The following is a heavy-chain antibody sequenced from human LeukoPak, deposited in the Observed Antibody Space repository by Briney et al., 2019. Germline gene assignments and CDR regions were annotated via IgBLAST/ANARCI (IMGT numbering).Heavy chain of an antibody. CDR2: IYYSGST. Sequence: PSETLSLTCTVSGGSISSSSYYWGWIRQPPGKGLEWVVSIYYSGSTYYNPSLKSRVTMSVDTSKNQFSLKLSSVTAADTAVYYCARHVHNREFDYWGQGTLATVSS. CDR1: GGSISSSSYY. J-gene: IGHJ4*02. CDR3: ARHVHNREFDY. D-gene: IGHD2/OR15-2a*01. V-gene: IGHV4-39*01.